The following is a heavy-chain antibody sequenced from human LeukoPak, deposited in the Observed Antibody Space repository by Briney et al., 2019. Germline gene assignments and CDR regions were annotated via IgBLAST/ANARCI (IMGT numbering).Heavy chain of an antibody. CDR1: GDSITNSNYY. CDR3: ASYSGTYSAFEI. Sequence: SETLSLTCTASGDSITNSNYYWGWVRQSPGRGLEWLGNIFYNGGPYYNPSFKSRVAISVGTSKNHFSLTLNAVTAADTAVYYCASYSGTYSAFEIWGQGHRSPSLQ. J-gene: IGHJ3*02. CDR2: IFYNGGP. V-gene: IGHV4-39*07. D-gene: IGHD1-26*01.